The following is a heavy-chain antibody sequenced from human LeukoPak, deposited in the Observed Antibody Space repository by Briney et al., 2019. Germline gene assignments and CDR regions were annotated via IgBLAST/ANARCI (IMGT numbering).Heavy chain of an antibody. Sequence: SETLSPTCAVYGGYFSGYYWSWIRQPPGKGLEWIGEINHSGSTNYNPSLKSRVTISVDTSKNQFSLKLSSVTAADTAVYYCARGAVTGITVIVGAYYMDVWGKGTSVTVSS. V-gene: IGHV4-34*01. CDR3: ARGAVTGITVIVGAYYMDV. J-gene: IGHJ6*03. CDR1: GGYFSGYY. CDR2: INHSGST. D-gene: IGHD3-22*01.